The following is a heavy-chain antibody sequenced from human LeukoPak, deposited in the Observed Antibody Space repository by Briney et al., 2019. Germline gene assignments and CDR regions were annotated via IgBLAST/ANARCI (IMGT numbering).Heavy chain of an antibody. CDR2: LSTSSNDI. J-gene: IGHJ4*02. CDR3: ARDRAVANGRQVSPFDY. CDR1: GFTFSSYG. D-gene: IGHD5/OR15-5a*01. V-gene: IGHV3-21*05. Sequence: GGSLRLFCAASGFTFSSYGMDWVPQARGKGLEWLTFLSTSSNDIHYADSVEGRFTISRHDAKNSVYLPMNSLSGEHTAVYYCARDRAVANGRQVSPFDYCGQGTLVTVSS.